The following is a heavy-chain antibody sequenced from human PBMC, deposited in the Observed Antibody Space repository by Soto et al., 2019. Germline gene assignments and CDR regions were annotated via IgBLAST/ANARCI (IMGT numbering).Heavy chain of an antibody. CDR1: GYTFTSYG. CDR2: ISAYNGNT. Sequence: ASVKVSCKASGYTFTSYGISWVRQAPGQGLEWMGWISAYNGNTNYAQKLQGRVTMTTDTSTSTAYMELRSLRSDDTAVYYCARDKVKLYYYSGRDVWGQGTRVTFSS. J-gene: IGHJ6*02. CDR3: ARDKVKLYYYSGRDV. D-gene: IGHD1-7*01. V-gene: IGHV1-18*01.